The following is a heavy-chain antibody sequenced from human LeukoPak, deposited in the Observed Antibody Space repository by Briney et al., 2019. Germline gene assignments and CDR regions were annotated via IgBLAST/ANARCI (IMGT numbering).Heavy chain of an antibody. V-gene: IGHV4-61*02. CDR2: ISSSGST. CDR3: ARGPYSYDSSGAFDI. CDR1: GDSISSGDYY. J-gene: IGHJ3*02. Sequence: SETLSLTCTVSGDSISSGDYYWSWIRQPAGKGLEWIGRISSSGSTNYNPSLKSRVTISVDTSNNQVSLKLSSVTAADTAVYFCARGPYSYDSSGAFDIWGQGTMVTVSS. D-gene: IGHD3-22*01.